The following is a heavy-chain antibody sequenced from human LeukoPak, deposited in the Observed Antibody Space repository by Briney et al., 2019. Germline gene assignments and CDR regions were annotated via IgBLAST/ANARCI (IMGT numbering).Heavy chain of an antibody. CDR1: GGSISSYY. J-gene: IGHJ3*02. D-gene: IGHD1-14*01. V-gene: IGHV4-59*01. Sequence: SETLSLTCTVSGGSISSYYWSWIRQPPGKGLEWIGYIYYSGSTNYNPSLKSRVTISVDTSKNQFSLKLSSVTAGDTAVYYCARLSGDPGPEAFDIWGQGTMVTVSS. CDR2: IYYSGST. CDR3: ARLSGDPGPEAFDI.